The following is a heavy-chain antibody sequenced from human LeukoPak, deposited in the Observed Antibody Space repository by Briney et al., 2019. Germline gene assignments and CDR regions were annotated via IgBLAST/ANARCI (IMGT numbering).Heavy chain of an antibody. CDR3: AKFDGYNPPFDY. J-gene: IGHJ4*02. V-gene: IGHV3-30*02. CDR2: IRYDGSIK. D-gene: IGHD5-24*01. Sequence: PGGSLRLSCAASGFTFSTYGMHWVRQAPGKGLEWVAFIRYDGSIKHYADSVKGRFTISRDNSKNTLYLQMNSLRAEDTAVYYCAKFDGYNPPFDYWGQGTLVTVSS. CDR1: GFTFSTYG.